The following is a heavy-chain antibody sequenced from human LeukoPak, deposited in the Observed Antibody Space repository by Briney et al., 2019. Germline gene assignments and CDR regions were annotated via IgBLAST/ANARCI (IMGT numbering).Heavy chain of an antibody. CDR3: ARFDDYGDYSRAFDI. V-gene: IGHV1-2*02. Sequence: ASVKVSCKASGYTFTGYYMHWVRQAPGQGLEWIGWINPNSGGTNYAQKFQGRVTMTRDTSISTAYMELSRLRSDDTAVYYCARFDDYGDYSRAFDIWGQGTMVTVSS. CDR1: GYTFTGYY. CDR2: INPNSGGT. D-gene: IGHD4-17*01. J-gene: IGHJ3*02.